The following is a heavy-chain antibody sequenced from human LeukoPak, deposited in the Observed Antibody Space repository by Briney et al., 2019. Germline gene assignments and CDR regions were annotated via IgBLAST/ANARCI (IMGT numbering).Heavy chain of an antibody. V-gene: IGHV1-69*05. CDR1: GGTFSSYA. CDR3: ARLADPAVGFNAFDI. J-gene: IGHJ3*02. CDR2: IIPIFGTA. Sequence: GASVKVSCKASGGTFSSYAISWVRQAPGQGLEWMGGIIPIFGTANYAQKFQGRVTITTDESTSTAYMELSSLRSEDTAVYYCARLADPAVGFNAFDIWGQGTMVTVSS. D-gene: IGHD1-26*01.